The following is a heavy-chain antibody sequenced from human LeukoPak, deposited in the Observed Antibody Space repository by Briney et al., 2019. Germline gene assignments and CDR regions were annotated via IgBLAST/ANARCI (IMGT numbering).Heavy chain of an antibody. D-gene: IGHD2-15*01. Sequence: ASVKVSCKTSGFTFISSAVQWMRQARGQRLEWIGWIVVGSGDTNYAQKFLERITITRDMSTSTAYMELSSLRSEDTAMYYCAAARRLYWSGGACYPDAFDIWGQGTMVTVSS. V-gene: IGHV1-58*01. CDR3: AAARRLYWSGGACYPDAFDI. CDR1: GFTFISSA. J-gene: IGHJ3*02. CDR2: IVVGSGDT.